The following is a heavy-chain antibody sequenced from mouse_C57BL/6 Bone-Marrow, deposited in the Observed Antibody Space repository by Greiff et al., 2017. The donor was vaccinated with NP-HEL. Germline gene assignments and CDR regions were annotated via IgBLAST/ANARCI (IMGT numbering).Heavy chain of an antibody. CDR1: GFNITDYY. CDR3: AKGPLEFAY. D-gene: IGHD3-3*01. CDR2: IDPEDGET. J-gene: IGHJ3*01. V-gene: IGHV14-2*01. Sequence: EVKLQESGAELVKPGASVKLSCTASGFNITDYYMHWVKQRTEQGLEWIGRIDPEDGETKYAPKFPGKATITADTSSNTAYLQLSSLTSEDTAVYYCAKGPLEFAYWGQGTLVTVSA.